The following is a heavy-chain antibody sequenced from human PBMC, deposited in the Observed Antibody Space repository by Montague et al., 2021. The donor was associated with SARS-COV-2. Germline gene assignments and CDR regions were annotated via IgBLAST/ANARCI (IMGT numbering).Heavy chain of an antibody. Sequence: SETLSLTCTVSGGSISTFYWSWIRQPTEKGLEWIGNIFCSGSTSYNPPLKSRVTISVDTSKNQFSLGLTSVTAADTAVYYCARGRSVDYWGQGTLVTVSS. J-gene: IGHJ4*02. CDR1: GGSISTFY. CDR2: IFCSGST. CDR3: ARGRSVDY. V-gene: IGHV4-59*01.